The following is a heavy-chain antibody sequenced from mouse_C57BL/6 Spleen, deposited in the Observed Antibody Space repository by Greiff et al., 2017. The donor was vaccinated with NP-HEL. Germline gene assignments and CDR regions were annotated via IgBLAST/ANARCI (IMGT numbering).Heavy chain of an antibody. CDR2: ISSGGDYI. Sequence: EVKLVEPGEGLVKPGGSLKLSCAASGFTFSSYAMSWVRQTPEKRLEWVAYISSGGDYIYYADTVKGRFTISRDNARNTLYLQMSSLKSEDTAMYYCTREDYGYYFDYWGQGTTLTVSS. D-gene: IGHD1-1*02. CDR1: GFTFSSYA. V-gene: IGHV5-9-1*02. CDR3: TREDYGYYFDY. J-gene: IGHJ2*01.